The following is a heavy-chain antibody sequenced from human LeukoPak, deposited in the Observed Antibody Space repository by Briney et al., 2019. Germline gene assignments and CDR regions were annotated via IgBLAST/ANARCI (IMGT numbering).Heavy chain of an antibody. D-gene: IGHD6-13*01. CDR3: ARPGGIALTDFDL. V-gene: IGHV3-30-3*01. J-gene: IGHJ2*01. Sequence: PGGSLRLSCAASGFAFSSYAMHWVRQAPGKGLEWVAVISYDGSNKFYADSVKGRFTISRDTSKNTLYLQMNSLRAEDTAVYYCARPGGIALTDFDLWGRGTLVTVSS. CDR1: GFAFSSYA. CDR2: ISYDGSNK.